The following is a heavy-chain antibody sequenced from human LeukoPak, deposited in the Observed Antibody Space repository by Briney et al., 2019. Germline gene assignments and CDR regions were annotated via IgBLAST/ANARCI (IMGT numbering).Heavy chain of an antibody. Sequence: SETLSLTCTVSGYSISSGYYWGWIRQPPGKGLEWIGSIYHSGSTYYNPSLKSRVTISVDTSKNQFSLKLSSVTAADTAVYYCARSLGSSGYYSPGYYYYMDVWGKGTTVTVSS. CDR3: ARSLGSSGYYSPGYYYYMDV. D-gene: IGHD3-22*01. J-gene: IGHJ6*03. V-gene: IGHV4-38-2*02. CDR2: IYHSGST. CDR1: GYSISSGYY.